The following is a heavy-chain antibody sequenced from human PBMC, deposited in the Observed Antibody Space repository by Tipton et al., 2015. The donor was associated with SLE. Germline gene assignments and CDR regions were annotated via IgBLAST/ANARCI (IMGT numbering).Heavy chain of an antibody. CDR1: GFTYSGYA. CDR2: ISGGGGST. Sequence: SLRLSCAASGFTYSGYAMHWVRQAPGKGLEWVSAISGGGGSTYYADFVKGRFSISIDKSKKTLFLQMNSLRVDDTATYYCAKFEKTTDFYLDSWGQGTLVSVS. J-gene: IGHJ4*02. V-gene: IGHV3-23*01. D-gene: IGHD1/OR15-1a*01. CDR3: AKFEKTTDFYLDS.